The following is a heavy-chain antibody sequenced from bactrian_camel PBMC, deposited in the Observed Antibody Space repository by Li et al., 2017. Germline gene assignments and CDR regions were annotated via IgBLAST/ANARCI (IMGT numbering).Heavy chain of an antibody. D-gene: IGHD7*01. CDR2: IDSGTGDT. V-gene: IGHV3S54*01. Sequence: VQLVESGGGVVQPGGSLRLSCVLSGNILVSRQCTAWCRQPPGEERELVATIDSGTGDTWSADSVRGRFTISRDNAKTILYLQMSALKSEDTAMYYCAAQGGALHFSLLTCDRTDWLTWGHGTQVTVS. J-gene: IGHJ4*01. CDR1: GNILVSRQC. CDR3: AAQGGALHFSLLTCDRTDWLT.